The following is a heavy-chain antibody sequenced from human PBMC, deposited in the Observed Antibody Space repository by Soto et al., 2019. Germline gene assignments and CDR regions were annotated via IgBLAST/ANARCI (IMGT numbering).Heavy chain of an antibody. J-gene: IGHJ4*02. D-gene: IGHD1-26*01. CDR1: GFTFSSYG. CDR2: ISYDGSNK. Sequence: QVQLVESGGGVVQPGRSLRLSCAASGFTFSSYGMHWVRQAPGKGLEWVAVISYDGSNKYYADSVKGRFTISRDNSKNTLYLQMNSLRAEDTAVYYCASYRWVDYWGQGTLVTVSS. CDR3: ASYRWVDY. V-gene: IGHV3-30*03.